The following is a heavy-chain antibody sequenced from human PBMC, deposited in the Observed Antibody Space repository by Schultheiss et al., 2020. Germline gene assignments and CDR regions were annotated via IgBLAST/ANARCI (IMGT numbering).Heavy chain of an antibody. CDR1: GYTFTSYA. CDR2: MNPNSGNT. D-gene: IGHD4-17*01. V-gene: IGHV1-18*01. CDR3: ASRSNDYGDYGDYYYYYGMDV. J-gene: IGHJ6*04. Sequence: ASVKVSCKASGYTFTSYAMHWVRQAPGQRLEWMGWMNPNSGNTGYAQKLQGRVTMTTDTSTSTAYMELRSLRSDDTAVYYCASRSNDYGDYGDYYYYYGMDVWGKGTTVTVSS.